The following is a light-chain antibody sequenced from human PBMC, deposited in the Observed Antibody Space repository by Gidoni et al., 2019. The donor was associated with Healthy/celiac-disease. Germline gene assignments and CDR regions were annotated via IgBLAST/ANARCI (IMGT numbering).Light chain of an antibody. CDR2: GAS. J-gene: IGKJ2*01. CDR3: QQYGSSPYT. CDR1: QSVSSSY. V-gene: IGKV3-20*01. Sequence: EIALTPSPATLSWSPGERATLSCRASQSVSSSYLAWYQQKPGQAPRLLIYGASSRATGIPDRFSGSGSGTDFTLTISRLEPEDFAVYYCQQYGSSPYTFGQGTKLEIK.